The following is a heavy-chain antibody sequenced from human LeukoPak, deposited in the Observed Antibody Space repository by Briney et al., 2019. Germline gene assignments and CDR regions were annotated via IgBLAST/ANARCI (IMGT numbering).Heavy chain of an antibody. Sequence: SETLSLTCAVYGESFSGHYWSWIRQPPGKGLEWIGEVNHSGTTNYNPSLKSRVTISVDTSKNQFSLKLRSVTAADAAVYYCARRASVAATLDYWGQGTLVTVSS. D-gene: IGHD2-15*01. CDR3: ARRASVAATLDY. V-gene: IGHV4-34*01. J-gene: IGHJ4*02. CDR1: GESFSGHY. CDR2: VNHSGTT.